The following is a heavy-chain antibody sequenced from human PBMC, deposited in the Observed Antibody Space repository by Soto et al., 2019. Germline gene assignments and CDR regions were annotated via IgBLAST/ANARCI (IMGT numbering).Heavy chain of an antibody. CDR3: VKGGYSFGLAYYYLDH. V-gene: IGHV3-64D*06. CDR1: GFTFSTYA. J-gene: IGHJ4*02. D-gene: IGHD6-25*01. Sequence: GGSLRLSCSVSGFTFSTYAMYWVRQAPGKGLEYVSAISSYGGSTHYADSVKGRFTISRDNSQNTLYLQMSSLGGDDTAIYYCVKGGYSFGLAYYYLDHWGQGSLVTV. CDR2: ISSYGGST.